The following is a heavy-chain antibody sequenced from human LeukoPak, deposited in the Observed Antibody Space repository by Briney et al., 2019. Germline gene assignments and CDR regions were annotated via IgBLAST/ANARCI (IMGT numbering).Heavy chain of an antibody. CDR1: GFTFSSYE. CDR3: ARCVGLWSYEFDY. J-gene: IGHJ4*02. V-gene: IGHV3-48*03. D-gene: IGHD5-18*01. Sequence: GGSLRLSCAASGFTFSSYEMNWVRQAPGKGLEWVSYISSSGSTIYYADSVKGRFTISRDNAKNSLYLQINSLRAEDTAVYYCARCVGLWSYEFDYWGQGTLVTVSS. CDR2: ISSSGSTI.